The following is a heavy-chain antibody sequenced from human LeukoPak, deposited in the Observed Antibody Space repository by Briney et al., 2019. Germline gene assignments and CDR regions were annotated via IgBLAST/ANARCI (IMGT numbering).Heavy chain of an antibody. CDR2: IFYSGST. CDR1: GGSISRHY. D-gene: IGHD3-22*01. J-gene: IGHJ3*02. CDR3: ARLLNNDNSGDPDTFDM. Sequence: SETLSLTCSVSGGSISRHYWSWIRQPPGKGQEWIGYIFYSGSTRYNPSFQSRVTISMEMSKTHFSLKLTSVTAADTAVYYCARLLNNDNSGDPDTFDMWGPGTMVTVSS. V-gene: IGHV4-59*08.